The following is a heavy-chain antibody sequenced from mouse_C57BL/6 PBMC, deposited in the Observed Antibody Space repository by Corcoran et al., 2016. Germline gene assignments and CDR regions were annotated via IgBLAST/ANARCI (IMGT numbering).Heavy chain of an antibody. D-gene: IGHD1-1*01. J-gene: IGHJ3*01. CDR3: ARPPFYYGSAWFAY. V-gene: IGHV1-85*01. CDR2: IYPRDGST. Sequence: QVQLQQSGPELVKPGASVKLSCKASGYTFTNYDINWVKQRPGQGLEWIGWIYPRDGSTKYNEKFKGKATLTVDTSSSTAYMELHSLTSEDSAVYFCARPPFYYGSAWFAYWGQGTLVTVSA. CDR1: GYTFTNYD.